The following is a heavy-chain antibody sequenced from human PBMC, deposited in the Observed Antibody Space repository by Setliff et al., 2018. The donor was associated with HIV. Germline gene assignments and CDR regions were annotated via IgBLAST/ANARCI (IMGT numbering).Heavy chain of an antibody. D-gene: IGHD1-26*01. CDR3: ARDRGSGSWFDF. V-gene: IGHV4-61*02. Sequence: SETLSLTCTVSGGSITSGSYYWSWIRQPAGKGLEWIGRFYTSGSTNYNPSLKSRVTMSVDTSKNQFSLKLSSVTAADTAVYYCARDRGSGSWFDFWGQGTLVTVSS. CDR2: FYTSGST. CDR1: GGSITSGSYY. J-gene: IGHJ4*02.